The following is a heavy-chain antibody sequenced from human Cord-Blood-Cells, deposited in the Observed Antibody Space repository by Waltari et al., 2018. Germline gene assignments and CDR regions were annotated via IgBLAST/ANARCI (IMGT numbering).Heavy chain of an antibody. D-gene: IGHD1-26*01. CDR2: ISAYNGNT. CDR3: ARDSSDSGSYYQVDY. J-gene: IGHJ4*02. V-gene: IGHV1-18*04. Sequence: QVQLVQSGAEVKKPGASVKVSCKASGYTFTSSGISWVRLAPGQGLEWMGWISAYNGNTNYAQKLQGRVTMTTDTSTSTAYMELRSLRSDDTAVYYCARDSSDSGSYYQVDYWGQGTLVTVSS. CDR1: GYTFTSSG.